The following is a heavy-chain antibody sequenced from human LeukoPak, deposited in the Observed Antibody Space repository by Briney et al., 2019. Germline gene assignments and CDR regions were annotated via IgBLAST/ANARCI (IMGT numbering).Heavy chain of an antibody. J-gene: IGHJ4*02. CDR2: INPGGGAT. CDR1: GYTFTDYY. V-gene: IGHV1-46*01. D-gene: IGHD5-24*01. Sequence: ASVKVSCKASGYTFTDYYLHWVRQAPGQGLEWMGIINPGGGATTYAQRFQGRVTMTEDTSTDTAYMELSSLRSEDTAVYYCATGGRWLQYRYYFDYWGQGTLVTVSS. CDR3: ATGGRWLQYRYYFDY.